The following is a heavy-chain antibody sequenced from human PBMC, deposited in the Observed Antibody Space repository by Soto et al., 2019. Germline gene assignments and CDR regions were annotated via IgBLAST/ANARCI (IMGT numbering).Heavy chain of an antibody. CDR1: GFTFSSYE. J-gene: IGHJ5*02. Sequence: GGSLRLSCAASGFTFSSYEMNWVRQAPGKGLEWVSYISSSGSTIYYADSVKGRFTISRDNAKNSLYLQMNSLRAEDTAVYYCARDYSYNWSDPWGQGTLVTVSS. CDR3: ARDYSYNWSDP. D-gene: IGHD4-4*01. V-gene: IGHV3-48*03. CDR2: ISSSGSTI.